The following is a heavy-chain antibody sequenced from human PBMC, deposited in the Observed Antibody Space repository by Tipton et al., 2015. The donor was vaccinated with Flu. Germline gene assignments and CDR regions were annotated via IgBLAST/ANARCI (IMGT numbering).Heavy chain of an antibody. Sequence: TLSLTCSVSGGSIGSGYYWGWIRQPPGKGLEWIGNIHQTGSTYYNPSLKSRVTMSVARSKNQFSLRLTSVTAADTAVYFCARRDYGNYVSQPKNWFDLWGQGILVTVSA. CDR2: IHQTGST. D-gene: IGHD4-11*01. CDR1: GGSIGSGYY. CDR3: ARRDYGNYVSQPKNWFDL. J-gene: IGHJ5*02. V-gene: IGHV4-38-2*01.